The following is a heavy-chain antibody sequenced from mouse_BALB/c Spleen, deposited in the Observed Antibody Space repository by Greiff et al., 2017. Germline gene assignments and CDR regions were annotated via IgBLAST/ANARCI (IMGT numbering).Heavy chain of an antibody. CDR3: AGYNYVYYAMDY. CDR2: IYPGGGYT. Sequence: VQLQQSGAELVRPGTSVKISCKASGYSFTNYWLGWVKQRPGHGLEWIGDIYPGGGYTNYNEKFKGKATLTADTSSSTTYMQLSSLTSEDSAVYFCAGYNYVYYAMDYWGQGTSVTVSA. J-gene: IGHJ4*01. V-gene: IGHV1-63*02. D-gene: IGHD1-3*01. CDR1: GYSFTNYW.